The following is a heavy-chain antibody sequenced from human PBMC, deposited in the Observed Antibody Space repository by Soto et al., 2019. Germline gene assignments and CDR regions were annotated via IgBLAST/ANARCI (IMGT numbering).Heavy chain of an antibody. Sequence: EVQLVESGGGLVQPGGSLRLSCAASGFTVSSNYMSWVRQAPGKGLEWVSVIYSGGSTYYADSVKGRFTISRHNSKNTLYLQMNSLRAEDTAVYYCARVLRYFDWLLPYYYYYMDVWGKGTTVTVSS. V-gene: IGHV3-53*04. D-gene: IGHD3-9*01. CDR1: GFTVSSNY. J-gene: IGHJ6*03. CDR3: ARVLRYFDWLLPYYYYYMDV. CDR2: IYSGGST.